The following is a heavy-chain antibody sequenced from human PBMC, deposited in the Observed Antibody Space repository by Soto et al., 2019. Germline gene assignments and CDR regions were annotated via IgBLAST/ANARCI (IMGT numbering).Heavy chain of an antibody. Sequence: GGSLRLSCAASGFTFSSYSMNWVRQAPGKGLEWVSSISSSSSYIYYADSVKGRFTISRDNAKNSLYLQMNSLRAEDTAVYYCARAGRTALMVYAIERSYYFDYWGQGTLVTVSS. J-gene: IGHJ4*02. CDR1: GFTFSSYS. D-gene: IGHD2-8*01. CDR3: ARAGRTALMVYAIERSYYFDY. V-gene: IGHV3-21*01. CDR2: ISSSSSYI.